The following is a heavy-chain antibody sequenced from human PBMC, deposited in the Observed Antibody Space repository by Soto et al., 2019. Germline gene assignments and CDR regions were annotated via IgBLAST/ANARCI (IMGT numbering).Heavy chain of an antibody. CDR1: GFTFSSYG. V-gene: IGHV3-33*01. J-gene: IGHJ4*02. D-gene: IGHD6-13*01. CDR3: ARDPSIAAAGTLVDY. CDR2: IWYDGSNK. Sequence: QVQLVESGGGVVQPGRSLRLSCAASGFTFSSYGMHWVRQAPGKGLEWVAVIWYDGSNKYYADSVKGRFTISRDNSKNTLYLQMNSLRAEDTAVYYCARDPSIAAAGTLVDYWGQRTLVTVSS.